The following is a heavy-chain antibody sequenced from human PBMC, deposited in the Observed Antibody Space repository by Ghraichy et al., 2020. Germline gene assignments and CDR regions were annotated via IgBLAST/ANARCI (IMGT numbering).Heavy chain of an antibody. Sequence: ASVKVSCKASGYTFTGYYMHWVRQAPGQGLEWMGWINPNSGGTNYAQKFQGRVTMTRDTSISTAYMELSRLRSDDTAVYYCARDLAGYCSSTSCYGVYQVGYYGMDVWGQGTTVTVSS. D-gene: IGHD2-2*01. CDR3: ARDLAGYCSSTSCYGVYQVGYYGMDV. V-gene: IGHV1-2*02. CDR1: GYTFTGYY. J-gene: IGHJ6*02. CDR2: INPNSGGT.